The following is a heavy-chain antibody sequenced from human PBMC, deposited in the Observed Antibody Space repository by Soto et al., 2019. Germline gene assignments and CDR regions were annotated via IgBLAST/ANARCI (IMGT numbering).Heavy chain of an antibody. D-gene: IGHD3-22*01. Sequence: QVQLVESGGGLVKPGGSLRLSCAASGFTFSDYYMSWIRQAPGKGLEWVSYISSSSSYTNYADSVKGRFTISRDNAKNXXYXERXSLRAEDTAVYYCARARRTESHYHSSGYTAEYFQYWGQGTLVTVSS. CDR3: ARARRTESHYHSSGYTAEYFQY. CDR1: GFTFSDYY. J-gene: IGHJ1*01. CDR2: ISSSSSYT. V-gene: IGHV3-11*05.